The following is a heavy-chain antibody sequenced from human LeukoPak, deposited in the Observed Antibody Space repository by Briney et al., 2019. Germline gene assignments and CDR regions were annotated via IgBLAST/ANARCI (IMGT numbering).Heavy chain of an antibody. CDR2: INDSGST. J-gene: IGHJ4*02. Sequence: SETLSLTCAVDGGSFSGYYWSWIRQPPGKGREGSGEINDSGSTNYNPSLKSRVTISVDTSKNQFSLTLSPVTAADTAIYYCAREGPRGARRRFDYWGQGTLVTVSS. D-gene: IGHD1-26*01. CDR3: AREGPRGARRRFDY. CDR1: GGSFSGYY. V-gene: IGHV4-34*01.